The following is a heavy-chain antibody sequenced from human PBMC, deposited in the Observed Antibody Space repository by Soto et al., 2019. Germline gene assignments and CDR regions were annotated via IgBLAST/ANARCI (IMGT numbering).Heavy chain of an antibody. V-gene: IGHV4-34*01. CDR1: GGSFSGYY. Sequence: SETLYLTCAVYGGSFSGYYWSWIRQPQGKGLEWIGEINHSGSTNYNPSLKSRVTISVDTYKNQFSLKLSSVTAADTAVYYCARATVHYDFWSGYYSDEYYFDYWGQGTLVTVSS. D-gene: IGHD3-3*01. CDR2: INHSGST. J-gene: IGHJ4*02. CDR3: ARATVHYDFWSGYYSDEYYFDY.